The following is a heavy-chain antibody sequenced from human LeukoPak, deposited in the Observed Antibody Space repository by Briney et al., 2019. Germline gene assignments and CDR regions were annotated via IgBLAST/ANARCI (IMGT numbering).Heavy chain of an antibody. J-gene: IGHJ4*02. Sequence: PGRSLRLSCAASGFTFSSYAMHWVRQAPGKGLEWVAVISYDGSNKYYADSVKGRFAISRDNSKNTLYLQMNSLRAEDTAVYYCARVGLGEWFVYYSDYWGQGTLVTVSS. D-gene: IGHD3-3*01. CDR2: ISYDGSNK. CDR1: GFTFSSYA. CDR3: ARVGLGEWFVYYSDY. V-gene: IGHV3-30*09.